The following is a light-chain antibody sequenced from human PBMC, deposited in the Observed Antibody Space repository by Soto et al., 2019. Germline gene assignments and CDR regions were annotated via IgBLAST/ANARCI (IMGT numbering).Light chain of an antibody. V-gene: IGLV6-57*04. CDR2: EDD. CDR1: SGRIGSNS. J-gene: IGLJ2*01. CDR3: QSYDTNAVV. Sequence: NFMLTQPHSVSESPGKTVTISCTRSSGRIGSNSGQWYRQRPGSAPTIVIYEDDQRPSGVPNRFAGSIDRSSNSASLTISGLQTEDEADYYCQSYDTNAVVFGGGTKLTVL.